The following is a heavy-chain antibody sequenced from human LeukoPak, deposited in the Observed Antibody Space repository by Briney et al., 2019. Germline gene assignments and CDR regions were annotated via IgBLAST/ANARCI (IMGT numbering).Heavy chain of an antibody. J-gene: IGHJ3*02. CDR2: IIQDGTEK. CDR3: AREGASAISHAFDI. CDR1: GFPFSNYW. V-gene: IGHV3-7*01. Sequence: GGSLRLSCAASGFPFSNYWMTWVRQAPGKGLEWVANIIQDGTEKNYVGSVKGRFTISRDNAKNSQSLQMNSLRAEDTAIYYCAREGASAISHAFDIWGQGTVVTVSS. D-gene: IGHD3-16*01.